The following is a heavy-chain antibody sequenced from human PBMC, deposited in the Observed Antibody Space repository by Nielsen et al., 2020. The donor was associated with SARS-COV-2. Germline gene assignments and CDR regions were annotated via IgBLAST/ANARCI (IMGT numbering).Heavy chain of an antibody. CDR3: ARIPPPPTTYYDFWSGYYTEGHWFDP. J-gene: IGHJ5*02. Sequence: ASVKVSCKASGYTFTNYDFSWVRQAPGQGLEWMGWISAYNGNTNYAQKLQGRVTMTTDTSTSTAYMELRSLRSNDTAVYYCARIPPPPTTYYDFWSGYYTEGHWFDPWGQGTLVTVSS. CDR1: GYTFTNYD. D-gene: IGHD3-3*01. V-gene: IGHV1-18*04. CDR2: ISAYNGNT.